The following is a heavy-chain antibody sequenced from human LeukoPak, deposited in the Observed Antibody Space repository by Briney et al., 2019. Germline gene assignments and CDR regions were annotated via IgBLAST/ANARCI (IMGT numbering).Heavy chain of an antibody. CDR3: ARVAGRDY. Sequence: GGSLRLSCAASGFSLSSYAMHWVRQAPGKGLEWVAVISYDGSNKYYADSVKGRFTISRDNSKNTLYLQMNSLRAEDTAVYYCARVAGRDYWGQGTLVTVSS. D-gene: IGHD6-19*01. V-gene: IGHV3-30-3*01. CDR2: ISYDGSNK. J-gene: IGHJ4*02. CDR1: GFSLSSYA.